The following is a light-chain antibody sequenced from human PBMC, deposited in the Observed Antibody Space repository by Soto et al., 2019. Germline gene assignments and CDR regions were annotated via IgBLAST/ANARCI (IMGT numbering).Light chain of an antibody. CDR3: QHYNTYPWT. V-gene: IGKV1-5*03. CDR1: QSISSW. Sequence: RMTQSPSILSASVGDRVTITCRASQSISSWLAWYHQKPGTAPNLLIHKASHLESGVPSRFRGSGSGTELTLTISSLQPGDFETYYCQHYNTYPWTFGQGTKVDIK. CDR2: KAS. J-gene: IGKJ1*01.